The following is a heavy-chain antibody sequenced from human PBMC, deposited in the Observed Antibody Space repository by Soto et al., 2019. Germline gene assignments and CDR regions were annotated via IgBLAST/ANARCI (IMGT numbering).Heavy chain of an antibody. J-gene: IGHJ4*02. D-gene: IGHD1-1*01. CDR3: AKVGKRWLQLYYFDY. CDR1: GFTFSSYS. V-gene: IGHV3-21*01. CDR2: ISSSSSYI. Sequence: EVQLVESGGGLVKPGGSLRLSCAASGFTFSSYSMNWVRQAPGKGLEWVSSISSSSSYIYYADSVKGRFTISRDNAKNSLYLQMNSLRAEDTAVYYCAKVGKRWLQLYYFDYWGQGTLVTVSS.